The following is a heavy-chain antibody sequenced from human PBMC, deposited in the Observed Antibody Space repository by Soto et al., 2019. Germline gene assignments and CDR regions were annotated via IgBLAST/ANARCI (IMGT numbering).Heavy chain of an antibody. V-gene: IGHV4-39*01. CDR2: IYYSGST. J-gene: IGHJ5*02. CDR1: SASVTNNNW. Sequence: SETLSLTCTISSASVTNNNWWSWVRQSPGKGLEWIGSIYYSGSTYYNPSLKSRVTISVDTSKNQFSLKLSSVTAADTAVYYCARQDRRNNWFDPWGQGTLVTVSS. CDR3: ARQDRRNNWFDP.